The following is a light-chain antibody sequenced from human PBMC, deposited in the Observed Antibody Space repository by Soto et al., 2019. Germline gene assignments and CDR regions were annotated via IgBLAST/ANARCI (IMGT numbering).Light chain of an antibody. CDR3: SSYTDSSNYV. J-gene: IGLJ1*01. CDR2: QVT. Sequence: QSALTQPRSVSGSPGQSVTISCTGTSSDVGKFNYVSWYQQQPGKAPKLMIYQVTNRPSGVSNRFSGSRSGNTASLTISGLQAEDEADYYCSSYTDSSNYVFGTGTKVTVL. CDR1: SSDVGKFNY. V-gene: IGLV2-14*01.